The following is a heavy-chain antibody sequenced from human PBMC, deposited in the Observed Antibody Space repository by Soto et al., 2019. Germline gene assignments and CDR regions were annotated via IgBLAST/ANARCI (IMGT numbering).Heavy chain of an antibody. CDR2: IYSGGST. V-gene: IGHV3-66*01. CDR3: ARLTISRYYYQMYV. Sequence: EVQLVESGGGLVQPGGSLRLSCAASGCTVSSNYMSWVRQAPGKGLEWVSVIYSGGSTYYADSVKGRFTISRDNSKHTLDLQMNSRRAEDTAVYYCARLTISRYYYQMYVWGKGTTITASS. D-gene: IGHD3-3*01. CDR1: GCTVSSNY. J-gene: IGHJ6*03.